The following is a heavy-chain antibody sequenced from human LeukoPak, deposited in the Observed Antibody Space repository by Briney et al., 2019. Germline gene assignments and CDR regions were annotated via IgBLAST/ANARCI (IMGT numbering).Heavy chain of an antibody. J-gene: IGHJ4*02. CDR2: IIPSGHTT. D-gene: IGHD5-24*01. CDR1: GFTFSSHG. V-gene: IGHV3-23*01. Sequence: GGSLRLSCAASGFTFSSHGMNWVRQAPGRGLEWVSGIIPSGHTTYYADSVRGRFTISRDNSRNTLYLQMNSLRAEDTAVYYCAKDDRWLQFCCWGQGTLVTVSA. CDR3: AKDDRWLQFCC.